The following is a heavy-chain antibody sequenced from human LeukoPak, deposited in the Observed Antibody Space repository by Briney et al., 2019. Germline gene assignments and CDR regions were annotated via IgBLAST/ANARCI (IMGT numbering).Heavy chain of an antibody. V-gene: IGHV3-48*03. CDR2: ISSSGSTM. CDR1: GFTFSSYE. CDR3: ASSSWYVLDH. D-gene: IGHD6-13*01. Sequence: PGGSLTLSCTASGFTFSSYEMNWLRQAPGKGLEWISYISSSGSTMYYADSVKGRFTISKDNAKNSLYLQMNSLRAEDTAIYYCASSSWYVLDHWGQGTLVTVSS. J-gene: IGHJ4*02.